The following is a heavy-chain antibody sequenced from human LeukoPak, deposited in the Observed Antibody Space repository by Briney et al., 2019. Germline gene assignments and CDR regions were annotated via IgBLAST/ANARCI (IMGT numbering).Heavy chain of an antibody. CDR1: GGSFSGYY. D-gene: IGHD1-14*01. V-gene: IGHV4-34*01. CDR3: ARSRFRTYFDY. Sequence: SETLSLTCAVYGGSFSGYYWSWTRQPPGKGLEWIGEINHSGSTNYNPSLKSRVTISEDTSKNQFSLRLSSVTAADTAVYYCARSRFRTYFDYWGQGTLVSVSS. CDR2: INHSGST. J-gene: IGHJ4*02.